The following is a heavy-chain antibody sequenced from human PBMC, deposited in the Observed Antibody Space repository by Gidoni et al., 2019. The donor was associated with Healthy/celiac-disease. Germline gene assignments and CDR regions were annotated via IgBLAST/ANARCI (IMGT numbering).Heavy chain of an antibody. Sequence: QVQLVESGGGVVHPGMSLSLSCASSGFPFSSYGMHWVLQAPGKGLEWVAVISYDGRNKYYADSVKGRVTISRDNSKNTLYLKMNSLRAEETAVYYCAKDGDLWVYYYGMDVWGQGTTVTVSS. CDR3: AKDGDLWVYYYGMDV. D-gene: IGHD3-10*01. CDR2: ISYDGRNK. V-gene: IGHV3-30*18. J-gene: IGHJ6*02. CDR1: GFPFSSYG.